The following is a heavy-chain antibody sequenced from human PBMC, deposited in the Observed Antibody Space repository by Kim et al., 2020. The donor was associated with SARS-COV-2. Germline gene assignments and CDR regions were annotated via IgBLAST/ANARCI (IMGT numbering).Heavy chain of an antibody. Sequence: QGRVTITADKATSTAYMELSSLRSEDTAVYYCARDGNTYYYGSGSYPFDYWGQGTLVTVSS. J-gene: IGHJ4*02. D-gene: IGHD3-10*01. V-gene: IGHV1-69*04. CDR3: ARDGNTYYYGSGSYPFDY.